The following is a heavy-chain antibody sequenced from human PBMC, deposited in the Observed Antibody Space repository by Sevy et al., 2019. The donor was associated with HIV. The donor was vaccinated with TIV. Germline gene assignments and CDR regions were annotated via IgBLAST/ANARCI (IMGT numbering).Heavy chain of an antibody. V-gene: IGHV3-9*01. CDR3: AKDLRRGDILTGYLNY. J-gene: IGHJ4*02. D-gene: IGHD3-9*01. CDR1: GFKFDDYA. CDR2: ITWDGGRT. Sequence: GGSLRLSCTASGFKFDDYAMHWVRQPPGKGLEWVSGITWDGGRTGYADCVKGRFIISRDNTKSSLYLQMNSLRAEDTALYYCAKDLRRGDILTGYLNYWGQGILVTVSS.